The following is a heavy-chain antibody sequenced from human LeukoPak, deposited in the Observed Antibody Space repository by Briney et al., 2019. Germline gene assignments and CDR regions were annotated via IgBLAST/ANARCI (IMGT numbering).Heavy chain of an antibody. V-gene: IGHV1-18*01. CDR2: ISAYNGNT. J-gene: IGHJ5*02. CDR1: GYTLTELS. D-gene: IGHD4-17*01. CDR3: ARIRSTVTTVDWFDP. Sequence: ASVKVSCKVSGYTLTELSMHWVRQAPGQGLEWMGWISAYNGNTNYAQKLQGRVTMTTDTSTSTAYMELRSLRSDDTAVYYCARIRSTVTTVDWFDPWGQGTLVTVSS.